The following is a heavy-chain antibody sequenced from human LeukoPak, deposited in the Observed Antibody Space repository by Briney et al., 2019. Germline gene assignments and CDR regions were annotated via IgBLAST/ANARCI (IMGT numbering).Heavy chain of an antibody. CDR3: ATRLLGGIDFDY. D-gene: IGHD2-15*01. V-gene: IGHV1-24*01. J-gene: IGHJ4*02. CDR2: FDPEDGET. Sequence: ASVKVSCKVSGYTLTELSMHWVRQAPGKGLEWMGGFDPEDGETIYAQKFQGRVTMTEDTSTDTAYMELSSLRSEDTAVYYCATRLLGGIDFDYWGQGTLVTVSS. CDR1: GYTLTELS.